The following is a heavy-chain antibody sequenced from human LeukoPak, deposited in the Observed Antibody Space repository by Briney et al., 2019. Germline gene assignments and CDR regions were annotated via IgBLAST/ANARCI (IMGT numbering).Heavy chain of an antibody. J-gene: IGHJ4*02. V-gene: IGHV5-10-1*01. Sequence: GESLRISCKGSGCSFTSYWISWARQMPGKGLEWMGRIDPSDSYTNYSPSFQGHVTISADKSISTAYLQWSSLKASDTAMYYCASSIAVAGTNTVDYWGQGTLVTVSS. CDR1: GCSFTSYW. CDR2: IDPSDSYT. D-gene: IGHD6-19*01. CDR3: ASSIAVAGTNTVDY.